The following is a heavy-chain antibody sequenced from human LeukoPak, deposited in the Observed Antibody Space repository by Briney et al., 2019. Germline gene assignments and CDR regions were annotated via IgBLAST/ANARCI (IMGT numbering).Heavy chain of an antibody. D-gene: IGHD3-22*01. J-gene: IGHJ3*02. CDR1: GFTFSSYA. CDR3: ARDFGVETYYYDSSGYFDAFDI. CDR2: ISYDGSNK. V-gene: IGHV3-30*04. Sequence: GGSLRLSCAASGFTFSSYAMHWVRQAPGKGLEWVAVISYDGSNKYYADSVKGRFTISRDNAKNSLYLQMNSLRAEDTAVYYCARDFGVETYYYDSSGYFDAFDIWGQGTMVTVSS.